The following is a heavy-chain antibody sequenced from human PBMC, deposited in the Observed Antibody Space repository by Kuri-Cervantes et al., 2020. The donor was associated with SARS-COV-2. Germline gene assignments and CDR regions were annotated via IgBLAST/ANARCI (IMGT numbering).Heavy chain of an antibody. CDR3: ARDPNANHNNWFDP. CDR1: CYSISSCHY. J-gene: IGHJ5*02. D-gene: IGHD4/OR15-4a*01. CDR2: IYYSGST. V-gene: IGHV4-59*01. Sequence: ESLKISCTVSCYSISSCHYWSWIRQPPGKGLEWIGYIYYSGSTNYNPSLKSRVTISVDTSKNQFSLKLSSVTAADTAVYYCARDPNANHNNWFDPWGQGTLVTVSS.